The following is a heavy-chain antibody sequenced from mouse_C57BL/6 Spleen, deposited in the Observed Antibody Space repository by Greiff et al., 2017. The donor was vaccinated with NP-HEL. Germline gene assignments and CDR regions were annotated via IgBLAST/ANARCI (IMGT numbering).Heavy chain of an antibody. V-gene: IGHV1-18*01. CDR3: ARKGFYHPDGWFAY. J-gene: IGHJ3*01. Sequence: EVQLVESVPELVKPGASVKIPCKASGYTFTDYNMDWVKQSHGKSLEWIGDINPNNGGTIYNQKFKGKATLTVDKSSSTAYMELRSLTSEDTAVYYCARKGFYHPDGWFAYWGQGTLVTVSA. CDR2: INPNNGGT. D-gene: IGHD2-1*01. CDR1: GYTFTDYN.